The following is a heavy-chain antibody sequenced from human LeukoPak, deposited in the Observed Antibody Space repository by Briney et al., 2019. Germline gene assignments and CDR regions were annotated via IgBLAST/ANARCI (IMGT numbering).Heavy chain of an antibody. V-gene: IGHV4-59*01. D-gene: IGHD2-8*02. Sequence: PSETLSLTCTVSGGSISSYYWSWIRQPPGKGLEWIGYIYYSGSTNYNPSLKSRVTISVDTSKNQFSLKLSSVTAADTAVYYCARRRLVEYGMDVWGQGTTVTVSS. CDR1: GGSISSYY. CDR3: ARRRLVEYGMDV. CDR2: IYYSGST. J-gene: IGHJ6*02.